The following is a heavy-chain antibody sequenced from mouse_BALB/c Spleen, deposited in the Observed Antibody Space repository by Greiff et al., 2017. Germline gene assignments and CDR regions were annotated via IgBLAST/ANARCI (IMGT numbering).Heavy chain of an antibody. CDR3: ANLYGSSSGFAY. D-gene: IGHD1-1*01. CDR2: ISSGGSYT. J-gene: IGHJ3*01. V-gene: IGHV5-9-4*01. Sequence: EVKLVESGGGLVKPGGSLKLSCAASGFTFSSYAMSWVRQSPEKRLEWVAEISSGGSYTYYPDTVTGRFTISRDNAKNTLYLEMSSLRSEDTAMYYCANLYGSSSGFAYWGQGTLVTVSA. CDR1: GFTFSSYA.